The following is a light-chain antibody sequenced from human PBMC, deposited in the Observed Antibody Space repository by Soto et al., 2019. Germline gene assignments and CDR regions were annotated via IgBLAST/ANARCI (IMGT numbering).Light chain of an antibody. CDR3: QQYGSSPRT. J-gene: IGKJ1*01. Sequence: EIRVSHSPGTLSLSPAARATLSCRASQSVSSSYLAWYQQKPGHAPKLVIYGASSRATGIADWFSGSGSGTDFTLTISRREHEDFAVYYCQQYGSSPRTFGQGTKVDIK. CDR2: GAS. CDR1: QSVSSSY. V-gene: IGKV3-20*01.